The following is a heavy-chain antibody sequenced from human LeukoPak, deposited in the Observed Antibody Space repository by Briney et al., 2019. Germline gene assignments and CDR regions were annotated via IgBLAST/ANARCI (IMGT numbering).Heavy chain of an antibody. CDR2: IYSDGNT. CDR1: GVTVRNNR. CDR3: VREREGSNSEH. V-gene: IGHV3-53*01. D-gene: IGHD1-26*01. Sequence: SGGSLRLSCAASGVTVRNNRLSWVRQAPGMGLEWVSTIYSDGNTYYPDSVKGRFTISRDGSKNTLYLQLNSLRTEDTAIYYCVREREGSNSEHWGQGTLVTVSS. J-gene: IGHJ1*01.